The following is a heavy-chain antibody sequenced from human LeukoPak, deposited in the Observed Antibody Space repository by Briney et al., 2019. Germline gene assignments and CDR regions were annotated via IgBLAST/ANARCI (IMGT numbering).Heavy chain of an antibody. CDR2: IIPIFGSA. Sequence: SVKVSCKASGDTFSSYTISWVRQAPGQGLEWMGGIIPIFGSANYAQKFQGRVTITADESTSTAYMELSSLRSEDAAMYYCARAYMTATRHFDYWGQGTLVTVSS. J-gene: IGHJ4*02. D-gene: IGHD2-21*02. CDR3: ARAYMTATRHFDY. CDR1: GDTFSSYT. V-gene: IGHV1-69*13.